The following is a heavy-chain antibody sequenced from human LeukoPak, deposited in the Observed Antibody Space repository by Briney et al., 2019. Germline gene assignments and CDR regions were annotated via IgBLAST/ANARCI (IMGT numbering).Heavy chain of an antibody. CDR2: ISYDGSNK. D-gene: IGHD5-12*01. CDR1: GFTFSSYA. CDR3: ARAVTTTSPFDY. Sequence: GGSLRLSCAASGFTFSSYAMHWVRQAPGEGLEWVAVISYDGSNKYYADSVKGRFTISRDNSKNTLYLQMNSLRAEDTAVYYCARAVTTTSPFDYWGQGTLVTVSS. J-gene: IGHJ4*02. V-gene: IGHV3-30*04.